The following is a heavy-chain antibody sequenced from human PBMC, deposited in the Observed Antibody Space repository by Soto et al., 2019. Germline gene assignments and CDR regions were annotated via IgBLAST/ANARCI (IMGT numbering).Heavy chain of an antibody. CDR3: VISFGFGELLDPQTYGMDV. Sequence: PGGSLRLSCAASGFTFSSYAMSWVRQAPGKGLEWVSAISGSGGSTYYADSVKGRFTISRDNSKNTLYLQMNSLKASDTAMYYCVISFGFGELLDPQTYGMDVWGQGTTVTVSS. V-gene: IGHV3-23*01. CDR2: ISGSGGST. CDR1: GFTFSSYA. J-gene: IGHJ6*02. D-gene: IGHD3-10*01.